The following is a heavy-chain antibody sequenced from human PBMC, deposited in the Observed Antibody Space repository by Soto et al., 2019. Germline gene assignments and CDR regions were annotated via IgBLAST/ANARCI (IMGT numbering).Heavy chain of an antibody. CDR1: GGSITRNNHY. V-gene: IGHV4-39*01. Sequence: QLQLQESGPGLVKPSETLSLTCIVSGGSITRNNHYWGWIRQSPGKGLEWIGSILYSGSTHYNPSPRSRVTLAVEASKNPFSLKLSSVTAAAPALYYCARLGSSGWYQGSYFDYWGQRTLVTVSS. CDR2: ILYSGST. D-gene: IGHD6-19*01. CDR3: ARLGSSGWYQGSYFDY. J-gene: IGHJ4*02.